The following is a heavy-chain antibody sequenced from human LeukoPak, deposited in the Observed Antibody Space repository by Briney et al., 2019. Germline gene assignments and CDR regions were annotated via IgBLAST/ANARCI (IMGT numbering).Heavy chain of an antibody. CDR3: ASTQVVTRAFDI. J-gene: IGHJ3*02. V-gene: IGHV4-61*02. Sequence: SQTLSLTCTVSGGSISSGSYYWSWIRQPAGKGLEWIGRIYTSGSTNYNPSLKSRVTISVDTSKNQFSLKLSSVTAADTAVYYCASTQVVTRAFDIWGQGTMVTVSS. D-gene: IGHD2-21*02. CDR1: GGSISSGSYY. CDR2: IYTSGST.